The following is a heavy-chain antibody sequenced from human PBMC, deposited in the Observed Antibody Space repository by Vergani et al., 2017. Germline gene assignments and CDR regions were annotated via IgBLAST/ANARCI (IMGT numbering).Heavy chain of an antibody. J-gene: IGHJ4*02. CDR3: ARLVGATDY. D-gene: IGHD1-26*01. V-gene: IGHV3-21*01. Sequence: VQLVESGGGVVQPGRSLRLSCAASGFTFSSYGMHWVRQAPGKGLEWVSSISSSSSYIYYADSVKGRFTISRDNAKNSLYLQMNSLRAEDTAVYYCARLVGATDYWGQGTLVTVSS. CDR1: GFTFSSYG. CDR2: ISSSSSYI.